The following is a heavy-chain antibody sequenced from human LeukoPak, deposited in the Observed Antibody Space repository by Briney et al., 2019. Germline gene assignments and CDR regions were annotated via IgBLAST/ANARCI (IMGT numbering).Heavy chain of an antibody. CDR1: GFTFSSYW. CDR3: ARDRSYNLDY. D-gene: IGHD5-24*01. J-gene: IGHJ4*02. V-gene: IGHV3-74*01. CDR2: SNGDGSST. Sequence: HPGGSLRLSCAASGFTFSSYWMHWVRQAPGKGLVWVSHSNGDGSSTSYADSVKGRVTISRDNAKNTLYLQINSLTAEDSAVYYCARDRSYNLDYWGQGTLVTVSS.